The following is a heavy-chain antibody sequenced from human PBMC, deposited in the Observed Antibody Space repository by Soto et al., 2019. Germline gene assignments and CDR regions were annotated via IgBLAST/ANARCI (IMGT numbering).Heavy chain of an antibody. Sequence: SLRLSCAASGFSFSDYYMSWIRQAPGKGLEWISYISNSGRTIYYADSLKGRFTISRDNAKNSLYLQMNSLRVDDTAMYYCARLPYPWGWFDPWGQGTLVTVSP. CDR2: ISNSGRTI. D-gene: IGHD3-16*01. CDR1: GFSFSDYY. J-gene: IGHJ5*02. CDR3: ARLPYPWGWFDP. V-gene: IGHV3-11*01.